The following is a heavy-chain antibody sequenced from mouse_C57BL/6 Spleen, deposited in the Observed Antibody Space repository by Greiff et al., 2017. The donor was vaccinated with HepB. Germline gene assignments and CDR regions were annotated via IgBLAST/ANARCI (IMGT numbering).Heavy chain of an antibody. CDR1: GYTFTSYW. CDR2: IDPSDSET. V-gene: IGHV1-52*01. Sequence: VQLQQPGAELVRPGSSVKLSCKASGYTFTSYWMHWVKQRPIQGLEWIGNIDPSDSETHYNQKFKDKATLTVDKSSSTAYMQLSSLTSEDSAVYYCARGGSSGYRYWGQGTTLTVSS. CDR3: ARGGSSGYRY. D-gene: IGHD3-2*02. J-gene: IGHJ2*01.